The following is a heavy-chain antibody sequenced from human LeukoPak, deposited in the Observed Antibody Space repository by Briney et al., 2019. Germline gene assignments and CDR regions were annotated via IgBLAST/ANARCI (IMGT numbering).Heavy chain of an antibody. Sequence: SVKVSCKSSGGTFSSYAISWVRQAPGQGLEWMGGIIPIFGTANYAQKFQGRVTITADESTSTAYMELSSLRSEDTAVYYCARGTYYDFWSGYLGAPDWRQGTLVSVSS. CDR2: IIPIFGTA. D-gene: IGHD3-3*01. CDR3: ARGTYYDFWSGYLGAPD. CDR1: GGTFSSYA. J-gene: IGHJ4*02. V-gene: IGHV1-69*13.